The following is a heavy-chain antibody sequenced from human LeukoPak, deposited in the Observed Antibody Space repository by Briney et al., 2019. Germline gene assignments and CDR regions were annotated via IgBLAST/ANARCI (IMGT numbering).Heavy chain of an antibody. J-gene: IGHJ4*02. CDR1: GFTFSSYA. D-gene: IGHD3-22*01. CDR2: ISGNGGGA. V-gene: IGHV3-23*01. Sequence: GGSLRLSCAASGFTFSSYAMSWVRQAPGKGLEWVSAISGNGGGAYYADSVKGRFTISRDNSKNTQYLQMNSLRAEDTAVYYCAKGTKVIVVDNYFDYWGQGTLVTVSS. CDR3: AKGTKVIVVDNYFDY.